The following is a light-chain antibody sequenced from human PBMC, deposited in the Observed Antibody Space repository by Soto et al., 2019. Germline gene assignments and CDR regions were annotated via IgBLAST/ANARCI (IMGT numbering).Light chain of an antibody. V-gene: IGLV1-47*01. CDR1: SPNIGSNY. CDR3: ASWDNSLSGYV. J-gene: IGLJ1*01. CDR2: RNN. Sequence: QSVLTQPPSASGTPGQRVIISCSGSSPNIGSNYVYWYQHVPGTAPKLLIFRNNQRPSGVPDRFSGSRSGTSASLAISGLRSEDEADYYCASWDNSLSGYVFGTGTKLTV.